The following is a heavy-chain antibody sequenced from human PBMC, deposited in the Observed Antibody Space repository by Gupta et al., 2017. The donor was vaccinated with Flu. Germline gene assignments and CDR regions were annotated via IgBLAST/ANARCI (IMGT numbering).Heavy chain of an antibody. CDR2: ISGSGGST. CDR1: GFTFSSSA. Sequence: EVQLLESGGGLVQPGGSLRLSCAASGFTFSSSAMSWVRQAPGKGLEWVSAISGSGGSTYYADAVKGRFTISRDNSKNTLYLQMNSLRAEDTAVYYCAKFVSIAAAGNTPLNYFDYWGQGTLVTVSS. J-gene: IGHJ4*02. V-gene: IGHV3-23*01. CDR3: AKFVSIAAAGNTPLNYFDY. D-gene: IGHD6-13*01.